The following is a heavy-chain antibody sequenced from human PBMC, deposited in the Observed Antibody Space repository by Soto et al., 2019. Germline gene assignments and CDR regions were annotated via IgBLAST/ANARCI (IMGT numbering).Heavy chain of an antibody. V-gene: IGHV5-51*01. CDR3: ARHMIRGLLTTNFDY. J-gene: IGHJ4*02. CDR1: GYSFTSYW. D-gene: IGHD3-10*01. Sequence: PGESLKISCKTSGYSFTSYWIGWVRQMPGKGLEWMGIIYPGDSDTRYSPSFQGQVTISADKSISTAYLQWGSLKASDTAMYYCARHMIRGLLTTNFDYWGQGTLVTVAS. CDR2: IYPGDSDT.